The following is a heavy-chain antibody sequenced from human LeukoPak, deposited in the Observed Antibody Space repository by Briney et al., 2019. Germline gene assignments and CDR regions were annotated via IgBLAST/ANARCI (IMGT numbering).Heavy chain of an antibody. CDR2: IYYSGST. J-gene: IGHJ4*02. CDR3: ARGVREREYYYDSSGYYFRYYFDY. V-gene: IGHV4-59*01. Sequence: SETLSLTCTVSGGSNSSYYWSWIRQPPGKGLEWIGYIYYSGSTNYNPSLKSRVTISVDTSKNQFSLKLSSVTAADTAVYYCARGVREREYYYDSSGYYFRYYFDYWGQGTLVTVSS. D-gene: IGHD3-22*01. CDR1: GGSNSSYY.